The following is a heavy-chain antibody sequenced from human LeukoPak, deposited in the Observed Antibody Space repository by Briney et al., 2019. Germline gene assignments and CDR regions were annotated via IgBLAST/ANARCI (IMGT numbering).Heavy chain of an antibody. CDR1: GDSTSGSNW. CDR2: IYHSGST. D-gene: IGHD3-9*01. V-gene: IGHV4-4*02. Sequence: SGTLSLTCGVSGDSTSGSNWWSWVRQPPGKGLEWIGEIYHSGSTNYNPSLKGRVTISVDTSKNQFSLKLSSVTAADTAVYYCARYAILTGYTPADYGMDVWGQGTTVTVSS. J-gene: IGHJ6*02. CDR3: ARYAILTGYTPADYGMDV.